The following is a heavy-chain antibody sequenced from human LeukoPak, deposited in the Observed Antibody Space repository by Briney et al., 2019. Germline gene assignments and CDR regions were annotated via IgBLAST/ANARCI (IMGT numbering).Heavy chain of an antibody. Sequence: GGSLRLSCAASGFTFSSYAMSWVRQAPGKGLEWVSIISGSGGTTYYADSVQGRFTISRDSSKNTLYLQMNSLGAEDTAVYYCAKVEWELPHDYWGQGTLVTVSS. J-gene: IGHJ4*02. CDR3: AKVEWELPHDY. CDR1: GFTFSSYA. CDR2: ISGSGGTT. D-gene: IGHD1-26*01. V-gene: IGHV3-23*01.